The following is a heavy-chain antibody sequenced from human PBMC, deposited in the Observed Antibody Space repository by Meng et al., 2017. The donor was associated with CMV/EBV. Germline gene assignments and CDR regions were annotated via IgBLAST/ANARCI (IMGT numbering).Heavy chain of an antibody. CDR3: ASRSVRITIFGVAHDAFDI. D-gene: IGHD3-3*01. Sequence: GESLKISCAASGFTFSDYYMSWIRQAPGKGLEWVSYISSSGSTIYYADSVKGRFTISRDNSKNTLYLQMNSLGAEDTAVYYCASRSVRITIFGVAHDAFDIWGQGTMVTVSS. CDR1: GFTFSDYY. J-gene: IGHJ3*02. CDR2: ISSSGSTI. V-gene: IGHV3-11*04.